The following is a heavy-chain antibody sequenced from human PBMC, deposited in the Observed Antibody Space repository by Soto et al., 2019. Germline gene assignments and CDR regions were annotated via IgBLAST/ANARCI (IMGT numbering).Heavy chain of an antibody. J-gene: IGHJ4*02. Sequence: QVQLVQSGAEEKKPGASVKVSCKASGYTFTSYAMHWVRQXPGXXFEWIGWINAGNCNRKYSQKVQGRVTITRDTSGSTGYREXXXLRXXXTAGYYCARSSGYYLLDAFWGQGTLVTVSS. CDR1: GYTFTSYA. D-gene: IGHD3-22*01. V-gene: IGHV1-3*05. CDR2: INAGNCNR. CDR3: ARSSGYYLLDAF.